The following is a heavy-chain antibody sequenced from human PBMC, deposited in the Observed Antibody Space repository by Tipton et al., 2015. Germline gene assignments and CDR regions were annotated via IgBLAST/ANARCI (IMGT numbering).Heavy chain of an antibody. CDR2: IYYSATT. CDR1: GGSVSSGFYY. Sequence: TLSLTCSVSGGSVSSGFYYWTWIRQTPAKGLEWIGYIYYSATTYYNPSLKSRLTISLDRSKSHFYLQLSSVTAADTAVYYCARSGDTYFDYWGQGTLATVSS. D-gene: IGHD5-18*01. CDR3: ARSGDTYFDY. V-gene: IGHV4-30-4*08. J-gene: IGHJ4*02.